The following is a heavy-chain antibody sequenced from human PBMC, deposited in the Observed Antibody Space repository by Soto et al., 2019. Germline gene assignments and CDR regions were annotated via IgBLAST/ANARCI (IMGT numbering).Heavy chain of an antibody. J-gene: IGHJ4*02. CDR1: GYSIRSGYY. V-gene: IGHV4-38-2*01. D-gene: IGHD4-17*01. Sequence: SETLSLTCAVSGYSIRSGYYWGWIRQPPGKGLEWIGSIYHSGSTYYNPSLKSRVTISVDTSKNQFSLKLSSVTAADTAVYYCARVDYVFDYWGQGTLVTVSS. CDR2: IYHSGST. CDR3: ARVDYVFDY.